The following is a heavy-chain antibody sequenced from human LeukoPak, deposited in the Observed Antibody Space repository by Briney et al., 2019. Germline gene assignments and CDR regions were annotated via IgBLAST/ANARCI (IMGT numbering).Heavy chain of an antibody. CDR2: IYTSGST. CDR1: GGSISSYY. V-gene: IGHV4-4*07. CDR3: AREKIYIYSDSSGYYHHWYFDL. J-gene: IGHJ2*01. Sequence: PWETLSLTCTVSGGSISSYYWSWIRQPAGTGLEWIGRIYTSGSTNYNPSLKSRVTMSVDTSKNQFSLKLSSVTAADTAVYYCAREKIYIYSDSSGYYHHWYFDLWGRGTLVTVSS. D-gene: IGHD3-22*01.